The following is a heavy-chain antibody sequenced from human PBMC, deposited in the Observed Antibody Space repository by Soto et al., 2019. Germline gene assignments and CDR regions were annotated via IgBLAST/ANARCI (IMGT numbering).Heavy chain of an antibody. J-gene: IGHJ6*02. V-gene: IGHV1-69*12. D-gene: IGHD3-10*01. CDR1: GGTFSSYA. CDR2: IIPIFGTA. Sequence: QVQLVQSGAEVKKPGSSVKVSCKASGGTFSSYAISWVRQAPGQGLEWMGGIIPIFGTANYAQKFQGRVRITADESTSTAYMELSSLRSEATAVYYCALHYGSGSNYYYYGMDVWGQGTTVTVSS. CDR3: ALHYGSGSNYYYYGMDV.